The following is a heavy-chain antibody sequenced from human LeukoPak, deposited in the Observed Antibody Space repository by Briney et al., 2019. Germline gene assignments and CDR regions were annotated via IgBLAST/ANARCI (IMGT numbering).Heavy chain of an antibody. CDR2: ISSGGGNT. J-gene: IGHJ4*02. D-gene: IGHD6-13*01. V-gene: IGHV3-23*01. Sequence: GGSLRLSCAASGFTFSSYAMTWVRRAPGKGLEWVSTISSGGGNTYYADSVKGRFTISRDNSRNLLYLQMDSLRAEDTAVYYCARGRGTWYSSSWERYFDYWGQGTLVTVSS. CDR3: ARGRGTWYSSSWERYFDY. CDR1: GFTFSSYA.